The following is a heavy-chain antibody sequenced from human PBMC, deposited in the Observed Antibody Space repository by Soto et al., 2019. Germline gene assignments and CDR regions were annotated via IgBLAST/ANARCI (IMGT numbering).Heavy chain of an antibody. CDR3: ARGEEGSGYYSQGPLYNWFDP. CDR2: IIPIFGTA. CDR1: GGAFSSYA. D-gene: IGHD3-22*01. Sequence: SGEVSCKASGGAFSSYAISWVRQAPGQGLEWMGGIIPIFGTANYAQKFQGRVTITADESTSTAYMELSSLRSEDTAVYYCARGEEGSGYYSQGPLYNWFDPWGQGTLVTVSS. J-gene: IGHJ5*02. V-gene: IGHV1-69*13.